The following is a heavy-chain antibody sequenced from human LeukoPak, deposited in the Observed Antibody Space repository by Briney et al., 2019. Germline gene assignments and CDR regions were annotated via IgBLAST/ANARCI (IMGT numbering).Heavy chain of an antibody. CDR2: ISGSGGST. Sequence: GTSLRLSCAASGFTFSSYAMSWVRQAPGKGLEGVSAISGSGGSTYYADSVKGRFTISRDNSKNTLYLQMNSLRAEDTAVYYCAKDTKQQLVETYFDYWGQGTLVTVSS. V-gene: IGHV3-23*01. D-gene: IGHD6-13*01. CDR3: AKDTKQQLVETYFDY. J-gene: IGHJ4*02. CDR1: GFTFSSYA.